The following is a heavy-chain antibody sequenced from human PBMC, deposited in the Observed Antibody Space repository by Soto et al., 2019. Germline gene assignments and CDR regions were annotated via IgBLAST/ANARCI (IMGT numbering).Heavy chain of an antibody. Sequence: SVKVSCKASGGTFSSYTISWVRQAPGQGLEWMGRIIPILGIANYAQKFQGRVTITADKSTSTAYMELSSLRSEDTAVYYCAREDIVLMVYVCWGQGTLVTVSS. V-gene: IGHV1-69*02. CDR2: IIPILGIA. D-gene: IGHD2-8*01. CDR3: AREDIVLMVYVC. CDR1: GGTFSSYT. J-gene: IGHJ4*02.